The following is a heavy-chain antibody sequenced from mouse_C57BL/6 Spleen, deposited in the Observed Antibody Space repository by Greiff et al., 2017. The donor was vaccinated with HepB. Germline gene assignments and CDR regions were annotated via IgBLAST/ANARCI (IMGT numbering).Heavy chain of an antibody. CDR3: ARVELGYFDY. D-gene: IGHD4-1*01. J-gene: IGHJ2*01. Sequence: DVQLQESGPGMVKPSQSLSLTCTVTGYSITSGYDWHWIRHFPGNKLEWMGYISYSGSTNYNPSLKSRISITHDTSKNHFFLKLNSVTTEDTATYYCARVELGYFDYWGQGTTLTVSS. CDR2: ISYSGST. V-gene: IGHV3-1*01. CDR1: GYSITSGYD.